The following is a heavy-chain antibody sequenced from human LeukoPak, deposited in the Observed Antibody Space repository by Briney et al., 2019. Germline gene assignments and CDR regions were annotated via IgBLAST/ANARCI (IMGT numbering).Heavy chain of an antibody. J-gene: IGHJ4*02. Sequence: PSETLSLTCAVYGGSFSGYYWSWIRQPPGKGLEWIGEINHSGSTNYNPPLKSRVTISVDTSKNQFSLKLSSVTAADTAVYYCARGASLAYYYDSSGYYKWGQGTLVTVSS. D-gene: IGHD3-22*01. V-gene: IGHV4-34*01. CDR3: ARGASLAYYYDSSGYYK. CDR2: INHSGST. CDR1: GGSFSGYY.